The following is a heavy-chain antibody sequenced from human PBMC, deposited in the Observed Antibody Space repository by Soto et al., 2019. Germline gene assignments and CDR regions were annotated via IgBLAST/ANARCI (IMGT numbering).Heavy chain of an antibody. J-gene: IGHJ3*02. D-gene: IGHD1-7*01. CDR2: INHSGST. CDR3: AREGYNWNYDAFDI. V-gene: IGHV4-34*01. Sequence: SETLSLTCAVYGGSFSGYYWSWIRQLPGKGLEWIGEINHSGSTNYNPSLKSRVTISVDTSKNQFSLKLSSVTAADTAVYYCAREGYNWNYDAFDIWGQGTMVTVSS. CDR1: GGSFSGYY.